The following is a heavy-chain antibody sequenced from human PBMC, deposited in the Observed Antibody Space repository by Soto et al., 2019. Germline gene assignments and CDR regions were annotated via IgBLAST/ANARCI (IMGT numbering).Heavy chain of an antibody. J-gene: IGHJ4*02. Sequence: SSETLSLTCTVSGGSIRSGGYYWSWIRQHPGKGLEWIGYIYYSGSTYYNPSLKSRVTISVDTSKNQFSLKLSSVTAADTAVYYCARVPSRYSKSTFDYWGQGTLVTVSS. CDR1: GGSIRSGGYY. V-gene: IGHV4-31*02. D-gene: IGHD4-4*01. CDR3: ARVPSRYSKSTFDY. CDR2: IYYSGST.